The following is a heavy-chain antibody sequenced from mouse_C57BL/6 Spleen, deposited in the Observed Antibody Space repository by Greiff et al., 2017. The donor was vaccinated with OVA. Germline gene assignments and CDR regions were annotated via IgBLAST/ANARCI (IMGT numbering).Heavy chain of an antibody. J-gene: IGHJ2*01. CDR1: GYTFTDYN. Sequence: DVQLQESGPELVKPGASVKMSCKASGYTFTDYNMHWVKQSHGKSLEWIGYLNPNNGGTSYNQKFKGKATLTVNKSSSTAYMELRSLTSEDSAVYYCARKGPLYYGSSFDYWGQGTTLTVSS. CDR2: LNPNNGGT. D-gene: IGHD1-1*01. V-gene: IGHV1-22*01. CDR3: ARKGPLYYGSSFDY.